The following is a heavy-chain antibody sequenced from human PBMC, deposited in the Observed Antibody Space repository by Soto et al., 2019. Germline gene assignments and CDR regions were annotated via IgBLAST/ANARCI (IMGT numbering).Heavy chain of an antibody. J-gene: IGHJ6*02. CDR3: AREMVRGVYYYYGMDV. Sequence: ASVKVSCKASGYTFTSYDINWVRQATGQGREWMGWMNPNSGNTGYAQKFQGRVTMTRNTSISTAYMELSSLRSEDTAVYYCAREMVRGVYYYYGMDVWGQGTTVTVSS. CDR1: GYTFTSYD. D-gene: IGHD3-10*01. V-gene: IGHV1-8*01. CDR2: MNPNSGNT.